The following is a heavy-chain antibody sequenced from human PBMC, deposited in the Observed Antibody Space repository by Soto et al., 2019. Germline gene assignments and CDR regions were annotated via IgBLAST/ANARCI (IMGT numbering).Heavy chain of an antibody. D-gene: IGHD2-8*01. CDR2: ISYDGSNK. Sequence: QVQLVESGGSVVQPGRSLRLSCAASGFTFSSYGMHWVRQAPGKGLEWVAVISYDGSNKYYADSVKGRFTISRDNSKNTLYRQMNSLRAEDTAVYYCAKERGLGGYCTNGVCGALYYWGQGTLVTVSS. CDR3: AKERGLGGYCTNGVCGALYY. CDR1: GFTFSSYG. V-gene: IGHV3-30*18. J-gene: IGHJ4*02.